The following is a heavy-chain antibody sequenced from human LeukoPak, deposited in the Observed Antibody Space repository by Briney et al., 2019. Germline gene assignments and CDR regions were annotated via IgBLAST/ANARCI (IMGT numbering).Heavy chain of an antibody. J-gene: IGHJ4*02. CDR2: INHSGST. V-gene: IGHV4-34*01. Sequence: SETLSLTCAVYGGSFSGYYWSWIRQPPGKGLEWIGEINHSGSTNYDPSLKSRVTISVDTSKNQFSLKLSSVTAADTAVYYCASAWIAAAGSIDYWGQGTLVTVSS. CDR3: ASAWIAAAGSIDY. CDR1: GGSFSGYY. D-gene: IGHD6-13*01.